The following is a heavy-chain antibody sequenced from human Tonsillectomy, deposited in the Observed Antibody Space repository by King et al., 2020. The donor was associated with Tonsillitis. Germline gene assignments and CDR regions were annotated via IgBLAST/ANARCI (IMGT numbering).Heavy chain of an antibody. J-gene: IGHJ4*02. Sequence: PLQESGPGLVKPSETLSLTCSVSGVSISTTSYYWGWIRQPPGKGLEWIGSIYYSGIAYYNPSRKSRVTISVDTSKNQFSLRLTSVTAADTAVYYCARQWADYGSGSYYEWNFDYWGQGTLVSVSS. CDR1: GVSISTTSYY. CDR2: IYYSGIA. V-gene: IGHV4-39*01. D-gene: IGHD3-10*01. CDR3: ARQWADYGSGSYYEWNFDY.